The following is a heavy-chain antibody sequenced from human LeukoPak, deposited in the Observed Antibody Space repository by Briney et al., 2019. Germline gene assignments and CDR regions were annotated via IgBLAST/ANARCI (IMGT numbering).Heavy chain of an antibody. CDR3: ARDMRDYVWGGNDAFDI. D-gene: IGHD3-16*01. V-gene: IGHV3-33*08. J-gene: IGHJ3*02. CDR1: GFTFSSYG. Sequence: GGSLRLSCAASGFTFSSYGMHWVRQAPGKGLEWVAVIWYDGSNKYYADSVKGRFTISRDNSKNTLYLQMNSLRAEDTAVYYCARDMRDYVWGGNDAFDIWGQGTMVTVSS. CDR2: IWYDGSNK.